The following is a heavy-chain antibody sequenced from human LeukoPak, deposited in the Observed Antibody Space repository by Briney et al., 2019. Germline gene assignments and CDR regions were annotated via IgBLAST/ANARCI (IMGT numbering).Heavy chain of an antibody. CDR1: GDSVSSKRAA. J-gene: IGHJ4*02. Sequence: SQTLSLTCAISGDSVSSKRAAWNWIRQSPSRGLEWLGRTYYRSKWYNDYAPSVKSRVTINPDTSKNQFSLQLSSVTPEDTAVYYCARDPITGDRFDYWGQGTLVTVSS. CDR3: ARDPITGDRFDY. V-gene: IGHV6-1*01. D-gene: IGHD7-27*01. CDR2: TYYRSKWYN.